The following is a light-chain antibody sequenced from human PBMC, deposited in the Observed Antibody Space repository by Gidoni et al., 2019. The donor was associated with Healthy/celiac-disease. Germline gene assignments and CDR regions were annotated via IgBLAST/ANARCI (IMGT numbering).Light chain of an antibody. CDR1: QSLLHSNGYNY. CDR2: LGS. J-gene: IGKJ3*01. Sequence: DIVMTQSPLSLPVTPGEPASIPCRSSQSLLHSNGYNYLDWYLQKPGQSPQLLIYLGSNRASGVPDRFSGSGSGTDFTLKISRVEAEDVGVYYCMQALQTPRTFGPXTKVDIK. CDR3: MQALQTPRT. V-gene: IGKV2-28*01.